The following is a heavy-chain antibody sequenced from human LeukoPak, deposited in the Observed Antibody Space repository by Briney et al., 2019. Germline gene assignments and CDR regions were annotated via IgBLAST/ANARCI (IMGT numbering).Heavy chain of an antibody. J-gene: IGHJ4*02. CDR2: SKTDGSSA. D-gene: IGHD2-2*02. CDR3: HPLAYTTN. Sequence: GGSLRLSCAVSGFTSGFTFSSRWMHWVRQAPGKGLEWVSVSKTDGSSANYADSVKGRFTVSRDNAKDMLYLQMNSLRADDTAVYYCHPLAYTTNWGQGTLVTVSS. V-gene: IGHV3-74*01. CDR1: GFTFSSRW.